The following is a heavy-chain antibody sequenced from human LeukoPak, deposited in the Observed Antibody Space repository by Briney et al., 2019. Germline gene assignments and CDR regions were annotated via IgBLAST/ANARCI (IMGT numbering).Heavy chain of an antibody. CDR3: ATGGRSGMAFDF. D-gene: IGHD2-8*01. Sequence: GGSLRLSCSFSVFIATSNDMAWVRQSTGKGLQWISFIYGGGNTLYADSVRDRFSISRDNSKSTLYLQMNSVRVEDTAVYYCATGGRSGMAFDFWGQGTLVTVSS. CDR1: VFIATSND. V-gene: IGHV3-53*01. J-gene: IGHJ4*02. CDR2: IYGGGNT.